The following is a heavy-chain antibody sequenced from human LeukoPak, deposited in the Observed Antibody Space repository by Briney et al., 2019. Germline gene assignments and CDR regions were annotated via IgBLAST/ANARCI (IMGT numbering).Heavy chain of an antibody. V-gene: IGHV4-34*01. D-gene: IGHD6-6*01. J-gene: IGHJ4*02. CDR1: GGSFSGYY. CDR3: ARGRGCSSSYQLFDY. CDR2: INHSGST. Sequence: SETLSLTCAVYGGSFSGYYWSWIRQPPGKGLEWIGEINHSGSTNYNPSLKSRVTISVDTSKNQFSLKLSSVTAADTAVYYCARGRGCSSSYQLFDYWGQGTLVTVSS.